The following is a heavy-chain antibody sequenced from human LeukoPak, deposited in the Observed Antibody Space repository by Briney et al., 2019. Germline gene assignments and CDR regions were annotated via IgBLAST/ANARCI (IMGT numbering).Heavy chain of an antibody. V-gene: IGHV5-51*01. CDR3: ARQKRYWAPEAFDI. CDR1: GYSFTSYW. CDR2: IYPGDSDT. J-gene: IGHJ3*02. Sequence: GESQKISCKGSGYSFTSYWIGWVRQMPGKGLEWMGIIYPGDSDTRYGPSFRGQVTISADKSISTAYLQWSSLKASDTAMYYCARQKRYWAPEAFDIWGQGTMVTVSS. D-gene: IGHD2-8*02.